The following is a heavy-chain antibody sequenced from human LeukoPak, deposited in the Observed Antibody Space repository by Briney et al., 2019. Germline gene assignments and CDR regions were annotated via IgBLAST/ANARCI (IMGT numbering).Heavy chain of an antibody. V-gene: IGHV4-34*01. CDR3: ARGGYGYYYYYYMDV. J-gene: IGHJ6*03. CDR1: GGSFSGYY. CDR2: INHSGST. D-gene: IGHD5-18*01. Sequence: SETLSLTCAVYGGSFSGYYWSWIRQPPGKGLEWIGEINHSGSTNYNPSLKSRVTISVDTPKNQFSLKLSSVTAADTAVYYCARGGYGYYYYYYMDVWGKGTTVTVSS.